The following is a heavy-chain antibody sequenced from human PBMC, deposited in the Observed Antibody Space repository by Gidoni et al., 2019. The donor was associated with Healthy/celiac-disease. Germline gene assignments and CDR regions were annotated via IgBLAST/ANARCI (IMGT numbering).Heavy chain of an antibody. J-gene: IGHJ4*02. Sequence: QVPSKESRPVLVIPTAPLTLTSTVSGFSLRHARMGVCWIRQPPRKALEWLAHIFSNDEKSYSTSLKSRLTISKDTSKSQVDLTMTNMNPVDTATYYCARIARGYYESSGYRYWGQGTLVTVSS. D-gene: IGHD3-22*01. CDR3: ARIARGYYESSGYRY. CDR1: GFSLRHARMG. CDR2: IFSNDEK. V-gene: IGHV2-26*01.